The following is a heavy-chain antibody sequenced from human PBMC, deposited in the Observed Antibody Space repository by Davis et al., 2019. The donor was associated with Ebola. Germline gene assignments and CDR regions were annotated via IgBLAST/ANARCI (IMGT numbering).Heavy chain of an antibody. CDR1: GFTFSDHT. CDR2: TRYKAASHST. D-gene: IGHD3-16*01. CDR3: ARDSRNYFCDY. Sequence: GESLKISCAASGFTFSDHTMDWFRQPPGAGLEWVARTRYKAASHSTEYAPAVKGRFTISRDDSQNSLYLQMNSLRTEDTAIYFCARDSRNYFCDYWGQGTLVTVSS. V-gene: IGHV3-72*01. J-gene: IGHJ4*02.